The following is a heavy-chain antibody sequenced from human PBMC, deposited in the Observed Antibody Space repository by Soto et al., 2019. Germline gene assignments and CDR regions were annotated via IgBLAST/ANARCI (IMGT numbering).Heavy chain of an antibody. D-gene: IGHD6-6*01. V-gene: IGHV6-1*01. CDR1: GDSVSSNSAA. CDR3: ERESSSSSQGVYGKDV. CDR2: TYHRSKWYN. J-gene: IGHJ6*02. Sequence: SQTLSLTCAISGDSVSSNSAAWNWIRQSPSRGLEWLGRTYHRSKWYNDYAVSVKSQRTINPDTSNNQFYLQLNSVTPDDTDVYYSERESSSSSQGVYGKDVWGQGATVTGYS.